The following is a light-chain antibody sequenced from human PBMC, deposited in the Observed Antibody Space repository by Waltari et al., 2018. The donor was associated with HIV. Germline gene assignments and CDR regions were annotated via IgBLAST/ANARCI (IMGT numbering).Light chain of an antibody. V-gene: IGLV2-14*03. CDR2: DVS. Sequence: QSALTQPASVSGSPGQSITISCTGTSSDVGGYNYVSWYQQHQGKAPKLMIYDVSNRPSGVSNRFSGSKSGNTASLTISGLQAEDEADYYCSPYTSSSTWVFGGGTKLTVL. CDR3: SPYTSSSTWV. J-gene: IGLJ3*02. CDR1: SSDVGGYNY.